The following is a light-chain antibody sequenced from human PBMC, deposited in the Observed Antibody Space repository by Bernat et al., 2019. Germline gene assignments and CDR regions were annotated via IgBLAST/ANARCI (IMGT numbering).Light chain of an antibody. J-gene: IGKJ4*01. Sequence: DIQMTQSPSSVSASIGDRVTITCRASQGIAKWLAWYQVKPGKAPKLLIYSASTLQNGVPSRFSGSGSWTDFTLTIDSLQSEDFATYYCQRTDSFPLTFCGGTAVEIK. V-gene: IGKV1-12*01. CDR2: SAS. CDR1: QGIAKW. CDR3: QRTDSFPLT.